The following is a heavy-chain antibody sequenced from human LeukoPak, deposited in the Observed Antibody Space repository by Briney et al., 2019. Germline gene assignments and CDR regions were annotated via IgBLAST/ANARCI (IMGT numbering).Heavy chain of an antibody. CDR3: ARQEAIAAAAYYYYYGMDV. J-gene: IGHJ6*02. D-gene: IGHD6-13*01. CDR2: IYYSGST. CDR1: GXSISSSSYY. Sequence: SETLSLTCTVSGXSISSSSYYWGWIRQPPGKGLEWIGSIYYSGSTYYNPSLKSRVTISVDTSKNQFSLKLSSVTAADTAVYYCARQEAIAAAAYYYYYGMDVWGQGTTVTVSS. V-gene: IGHV4-39*01.